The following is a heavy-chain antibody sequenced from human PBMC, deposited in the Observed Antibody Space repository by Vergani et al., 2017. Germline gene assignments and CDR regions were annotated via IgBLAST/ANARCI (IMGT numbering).Heavy chain of an antibody. J-gene: IGHJ4*02. V-gene: IGHV4-61*02. CDR2: IYTSGST. D-gene: IGHD6-13*01. CDR1: GGSISSGSYY. Sequence: QVQLQESGPGLVKPSETLSLTGTVSGGSISSGSYYGSWIRQPAGKGLEWIGRIYTSGSTNYNPSLKSRVTISVDTSKNQFSLKLSSVTAADTAVYYCARERGSIAAAGTFDYWGQGTLVTVSS. CDR3: ARERGSIAAAGTFDY.